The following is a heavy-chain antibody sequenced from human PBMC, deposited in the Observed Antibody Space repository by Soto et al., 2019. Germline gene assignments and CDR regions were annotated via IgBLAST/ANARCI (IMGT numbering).Heavy chain of an antibody. CDR1: GFTFSSYS. CDR2: ISSSSSYI. J-gene: IGHJ6*03. V-gene: IGHV3-21*01. D-gene: IGHD4-17*01. CDR3: AREHPRSGDYDLYYYYYMDV. Sequence: PGGSLSLSCAASGFTFSSYSMNWVRQAPGKGLEWVSSISSSSSYIYYADSVKGRFTISRDNAKNSLYLQMNSLRAEDTAVYYCAREHPRSGDYDLYYYYYMDVWGKGTTVTVSS.